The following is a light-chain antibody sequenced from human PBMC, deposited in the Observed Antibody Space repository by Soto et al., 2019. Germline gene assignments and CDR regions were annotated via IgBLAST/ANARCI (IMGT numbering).Light chain of an antibody. CDR1: SSDIGTYDY. CDR2: EVS. J-gene: IGLJ1*01. CDR3: CSYGGGNNFYV. Sequence: QSVLTQPPSASGSTGQSVTISCTGTSSDIGTYDYVSWYQHLPDKAPKLIIYEVSKRPSVLPDRFSGSKSGNTASLTVSGLQAEDEGDYYCCSYGGGNNFYVFGTGTRSPS. V-gene: IGLV2-8*01.